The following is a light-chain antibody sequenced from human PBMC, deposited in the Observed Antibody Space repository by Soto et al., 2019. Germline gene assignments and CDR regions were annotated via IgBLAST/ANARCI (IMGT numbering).Light chain of an antibody. CDR1: HSVSRTY. Sequence: EIVLTQAPVTLSLSPGERATLSRRASHSVSRTYLAWYQQKPGQAPRLLIYGASDRATGIPDRFSGSGSGTDFTLTISRLEPEDFAVYYCLQRRNWPLTFGQGTRLEIK. V-gene: IGKV3D-20*02. CDR2: GAS. CDR3: LQRRNWPLT. J-gene: IGKJ5*01.